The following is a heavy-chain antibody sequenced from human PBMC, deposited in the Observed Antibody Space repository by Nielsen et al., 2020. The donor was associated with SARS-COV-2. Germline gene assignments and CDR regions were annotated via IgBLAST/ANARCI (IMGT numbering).Heavy chain of an antibody. V-gene: IGHV3-30*03. D-gene: IGHD5-24*01. Sequence: GESLKILCAASGFTFSSYCKHWVRQAPGKGLEWVAVISYDGSNKYYADSVKGRFTISRDNSKNKLYLQMNSLRAEDTAVYYCATLVPMATTSDYWGQGTLVTVSS. CDR3: ATLVPMATTSDY. CDR1: GFTFSSYC. CDR2: ISYDGSNK. J-gene: IGHJ4*02.